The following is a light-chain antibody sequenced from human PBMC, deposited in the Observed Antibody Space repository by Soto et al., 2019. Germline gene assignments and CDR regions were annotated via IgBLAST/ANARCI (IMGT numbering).Light chain of an antibody. CDR1: QSVSST. V-gene: IGKV3-15*01. J-gene: IGKJ1*01. CDR2: CAS. CDR3: QQYNTWPRA. Sequence: EIVMTQSPVTLSVPPGESATLSCRASQSVSSTLAWFQQKPGQAPRLLIYCASTRATGIPARLSGSGSGTDFSLTISSLQSEDFAVYYCQQYNTWPRAFGQGTKVDIK.